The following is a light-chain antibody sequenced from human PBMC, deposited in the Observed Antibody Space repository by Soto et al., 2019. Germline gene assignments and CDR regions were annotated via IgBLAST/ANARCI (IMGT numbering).Light chain of an antibody. CDR3: QHYGHALWA. CDR2: GAS. J-gene: IGKJ1*01. V-gene: IGKV3-20*01. CDR1: QSVTSDY. Sequence: EVVVTQSPGTLSLSPGERATLSCRASQSVTSDYLAWYQQKPGQSPRLLMSGASRRATGVPDRFSGSGSGTDFTLTISRLELEDFAVYYCQHYGHALWAFGQGTKVEIK.